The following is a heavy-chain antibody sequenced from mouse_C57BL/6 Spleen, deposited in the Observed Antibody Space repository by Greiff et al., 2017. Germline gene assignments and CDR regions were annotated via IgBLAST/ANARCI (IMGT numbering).Heavy chain of an antibody. Sequence: QVQLQQSGAELVRPGPSVTLSCKASGYTFTSYWMHWVKQRPGQGLEWIGVIDPSASYTNYNQQFTGKATLTVDTSSSTAYMQLSRLTSEDSAVYFCARLRGDDGYYSFADWGQGTLVTVSA. J-gene: IGHJ3*01. D-gene: IGHD2-3*01. CDR3: ARLRGDDGYYSFAD. V-gene: IGHV1-59*01. CDR1: GYTFTSYW. CDR2: IDPSASYT.